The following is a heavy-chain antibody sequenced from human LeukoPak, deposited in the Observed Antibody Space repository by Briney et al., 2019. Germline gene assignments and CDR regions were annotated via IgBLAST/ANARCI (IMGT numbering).Heavy chain of an antibody. CDR3: ARDSDAGFDY. CDR2: ASSDGSST. CDR1: GFTFSRFW. Sequence: GRSLRLSCIGSGFTFSRFWMHWVRQAPGQGLEWVSRASSDGSSTVYADSVKGRFTISRDNAKKTLYLQMNSLRVEDTARYYCARDSDAGFDYWGRGTLVTVSS. V-gene: IGHV3-74*01. J-gene: IGHJ4*02.